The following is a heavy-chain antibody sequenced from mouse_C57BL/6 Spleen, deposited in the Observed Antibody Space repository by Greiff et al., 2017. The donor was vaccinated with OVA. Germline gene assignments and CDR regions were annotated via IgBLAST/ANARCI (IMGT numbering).Heavy chain of an antibody. V-gene: IGHV14-4*01. CDR3: TLPRYGSSSYAMDY. CDR1: GFNIKDDY. D-gene: IGHD1-1*01. Sequence: VQLHQSGAELVRPGASVKLSCTASGFNIKDDYMHWVKQRPEQGLEWIGWIDPENGDTEYASKFQGKATFTADTSSNTAYLQLSSLTSEDTAVYYCTLPRYGSSSYAMDYWGQGTSVTVSS. CDR2: IDPENGDT. J-gene: IGHJ4*01.